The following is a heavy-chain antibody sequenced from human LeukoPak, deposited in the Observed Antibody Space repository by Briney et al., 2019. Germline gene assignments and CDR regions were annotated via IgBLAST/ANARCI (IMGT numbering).Heavy chain of an antibody. CDR1: GFTFSSYA. Sequence: GGSLRLSCAASGFTFSSYAMSCVRQAPGKGLEWVSAISGSGGSTYYADSVKGRFTISRDNSKNTLYLQMNSLRAEDTAVYYCAKVSFGSSYAFDIWGQGTMVTVSS. CDR3: AKVSFGSSYAFDI. CDR2: ISGSGGST. D-gene: IGHD3-10*01. V-gene: IGHV3-23*01. J-gene: IGHJ3*02.